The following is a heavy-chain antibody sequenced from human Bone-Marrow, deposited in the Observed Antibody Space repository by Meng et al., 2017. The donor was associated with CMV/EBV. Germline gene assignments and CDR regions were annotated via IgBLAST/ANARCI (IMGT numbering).Heavy chain of an antibody. CDR2: ISSSGSTI. J-gene: IGHJ6*01. Sequence: GESLKISCAASGFTFSDYYMSWIRQAPGKGLEWVSYISSSGSTIYYADSVKGRFTISRDNAKNSLYLQMNSLRAEDTAVYYCASPYTYYDFWSGYLPMDVWGQGTTVTVYS. V-gene: IGHV3-11*04. CDR3: ASPYTYYDFWSGYLPMDV. D-gene: IGHD3-3*01. CDR1: GFTFSDYY.